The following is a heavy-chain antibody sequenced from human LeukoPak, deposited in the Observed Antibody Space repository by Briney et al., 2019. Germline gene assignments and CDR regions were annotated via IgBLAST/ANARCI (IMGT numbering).Heavy chain of an antibody. CDR1: GFTFSSYS. D-gene: IGHD2-8*01. CDR3: ARDKVLYGDAFDI. Sequence: PGGSLRLSCAASGFTFSSYSMNWVRQAPGKGLEWVSSISSSSSYIYYADSVKGRFTISRDNAKHSLYLQMNSLRAEDTAVYYCARDKVLYGDAFDIWGQGTMVTVSS. CDR2: ISSSSSYI. J-gene: IGHJ3*02. V-gene: IGHV3-21*01.